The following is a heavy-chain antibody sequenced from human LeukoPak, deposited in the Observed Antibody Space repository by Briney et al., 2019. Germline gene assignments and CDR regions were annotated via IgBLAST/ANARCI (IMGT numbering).Heavy chain of an antibody. V-gene: IGHV5-51*01. D-gene: IGHD4-17*01. CDR1: GYSFTSYW. CDR2: IYPGDSDT. J-gene: IGHJ4*02. Sequence: GESLKISCKGSGYSFTSYWIGWVRQLRGKGLEWVGIIYPGDSDTRYSPSFQGKVTISADKSISAAYLQWSSLKASDTAMYYCARLHGDYAAGYWGQGTLVTVSS. CDR3: ARLHGDYAAGY.